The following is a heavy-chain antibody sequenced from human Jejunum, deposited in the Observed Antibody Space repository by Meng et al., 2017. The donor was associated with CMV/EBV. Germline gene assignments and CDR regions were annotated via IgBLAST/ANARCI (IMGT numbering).Heavy chain of an antibody. CDR1: GDPISSGSPS. J-gene: IGHJ4*02. V-gene: IGHV4-39*07. D-gene: IGHD6-19*01. CDR3: AREESVGIAVTGTFDY. Sequence: QMQLQASGPGRVKPAETLSLPCTASGDPISSGSPSWAWFRQPPGKRLEWIGSMYFSGSTFYNPSLKSRVTMSVDTSKNQFSLSLASVTAADTAIYFCAREESVGIAVTGTFDYWGQGILVTVSS. CDR2: MYFSGST.